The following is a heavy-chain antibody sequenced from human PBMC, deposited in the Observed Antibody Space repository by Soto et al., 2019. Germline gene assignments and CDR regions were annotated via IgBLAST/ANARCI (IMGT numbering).Heavy chain of an antibody. J-gene: IGHJ4*02. D-gene: IGHD3-22*01. Sequence: QVQLQESGPGLVKPSGTLSLTCAVSGGSISSSNWWSWVRQPPGKGLERIGEIYHSGSTNYNPSLKSRVTISVDKSNNQFSLKLSSVTAADTAVYYCAAYYDSSGPRYWGQGTLVTVSS. V-gene: IGHV4-4*02. CDR2: IYHSGST. CDR3: AAYYDSSGPRY. CDR1: GGSISSSNW.